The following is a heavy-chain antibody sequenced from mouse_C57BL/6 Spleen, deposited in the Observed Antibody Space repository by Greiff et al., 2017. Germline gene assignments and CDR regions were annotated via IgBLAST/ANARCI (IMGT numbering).Heavy chain of an antibody. CDR1: GFTFSDYG. J-gene: IGHJ4*01. Sequence: EVMLVESGGGLVKPGGSLKLSCAASGFTFSDYGMHWVRQAPEKGLEWVAYISSGSSTIYYADTVKGRFTISRDNAKNTLFLQMTSLRSEDTAMYYCARRGLITTVVAIPQAMDYWGQGTSVTVSS. D-gene: IGHD1-1*01. CDR3: ARRGLITTVVAIPQAMDY. CDR2: ISSGSSTI. V-gene: IGHV5-17*01.